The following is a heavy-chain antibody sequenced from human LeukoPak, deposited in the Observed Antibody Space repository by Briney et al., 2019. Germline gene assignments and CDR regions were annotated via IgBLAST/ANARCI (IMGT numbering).Heavy chain of an antibody. D-gene: IGHD2-8*01. CDR2: IYYSGST. J-gene: IGHJ6*02. Sequence: SETLSLTCTVSGGSISSSSYYWGWIRQPPGKGLEWIGSIYYSGSTYYNPSLKSRVTISVDTSKNQFSLKLSSVTAADTAVYYCARVPGLYPRNYYYYGMDVWGQGTTVTVSS. CDR3: ARVPGLYPRNYYYYGMDV. V-gene: IGHV4-39*01. CDR1: GGSISSSSYY.